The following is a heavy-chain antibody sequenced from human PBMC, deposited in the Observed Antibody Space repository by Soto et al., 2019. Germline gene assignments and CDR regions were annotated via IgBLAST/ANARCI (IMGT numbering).Heavy chain of an antibody. D-gene: IGHD4-17*01. J-gene: IGHJ4*02. Sequence: ASVKVSCKASGYTFTSYGISWVRQAPGQGLEWMGWISAYNGNTNYAQKLQGRVTMTTDTPTSTAYMELRSLRSDDTAVYYCARDHAIWTTATPYYFDFSGQGTLVTVSS. CDR1: GYTFTSYG. CDR3: ARDHAIWTTATPYYFDF. V-gene: IGHV1-18*01. CDR2: ISAYNGNT.